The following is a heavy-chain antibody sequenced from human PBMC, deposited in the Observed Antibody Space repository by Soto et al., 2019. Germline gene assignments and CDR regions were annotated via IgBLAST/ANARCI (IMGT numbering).Heavy chain of an antibody. V-gene: IGHV4-31*03. CDR3: ARGYYDSSGYYYYYYGMDV. CDR2: IYYSGST. D-gene: IGHD3-22*01. J-gene: IGHJ6*02. Sequence: QVQLQESGPGLVKPSQTLSLTCTVSGGSISSGGYYWSWIRQHPGKGLEWIGYIYYSGSTYYNPSLKGRVTIAVDTSKNQFSLKRSSVTAADTAVYYCARGYYDSSGYYYYYYGMDVWGQGTTVTVSS. CDR1: GGSISSGGYY.